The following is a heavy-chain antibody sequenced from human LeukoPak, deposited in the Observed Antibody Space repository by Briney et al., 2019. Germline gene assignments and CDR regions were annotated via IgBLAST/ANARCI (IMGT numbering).Heavy chain of an antibody. CDR1: GGTFSSYA. D-gene: IGHD3-22*01. CDR3: VSSYDSSGYYGV. Sequence: GASVKVSCKASGGTFSSYAISWVRQAPGQGLEWMGRIIPIFGTANYAQKLQGRVTMTTDTSTSTAYMELRSLRSDDTAVYYCVSSYDSSGYYGVWGQGTLVTVSS. J-gene: IGHJ4*02. CDR2: IIPIFGTA. V-gene: IGHV1-69*05.